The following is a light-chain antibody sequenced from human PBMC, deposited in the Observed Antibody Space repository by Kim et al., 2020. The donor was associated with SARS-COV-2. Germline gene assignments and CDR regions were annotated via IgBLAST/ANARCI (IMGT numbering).Light chain of an antibody. CDR2: GKN. CDR1: SLRSYY. Sequence: ALGQTVKITCQGDSLRSYYASWYQQKPGQAPVLVIYGKNSRPSEIPDRFSGSSSGNTASLTITGTQAEDEADYYCKSRDNSGNHVVLGGGTQMTV. V-gene: IGLV3-19*01. CDR3: KSRDNSGNHVV. J-gene: IGLJ3*02.